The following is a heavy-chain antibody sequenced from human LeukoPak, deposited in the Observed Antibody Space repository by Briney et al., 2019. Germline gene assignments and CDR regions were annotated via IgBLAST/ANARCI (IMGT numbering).Heavy chain of an antibody. D-gene: IGHD3-10*01. CDR1: GYTFTSYG. CDR2: ISAYNGNT. CDR3: ARVADYYGSGSYYKPMDY. J-gene: IGHJ4*02. V-gene: IGHV1-18*01. Sequence: ASVKVSCKASGYTFTSYGISWVRQAPGQGLEWMGWISAYNGNTNYAQKLQGRVTMTTDTSTSTAYMELRSLRSDDTAVYYCARVADYYGSGSYYKPMDYWGQGTPVTVSS.